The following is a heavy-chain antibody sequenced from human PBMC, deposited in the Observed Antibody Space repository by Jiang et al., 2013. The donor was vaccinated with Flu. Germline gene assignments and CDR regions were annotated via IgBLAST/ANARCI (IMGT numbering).Heavy chain of an antibody. D-gene: IGHD5-18*01. Sequence: LLKPSETLSLTCAVYGGSFSGYYWSWIRQPPGKGLEWIGEINHSGSTNYNPSLKSRVTISVDTSKNQFSLKLSSVTAADTAVYYCASTPTWIQHQNGPPPVAAWGQGTLVTVSS. J-gene: IGHJ4*02. CDR2: INHSGST. CDR1: GGSFSGYY. V-gene: IGHV4-34*01. CDR3: ASTPTWIQHQNGPPPVAA.